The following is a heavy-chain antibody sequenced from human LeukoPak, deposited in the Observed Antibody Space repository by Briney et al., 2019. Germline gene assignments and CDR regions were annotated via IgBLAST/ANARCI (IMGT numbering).Heavy chain of an antibody. V-gene: IGHV4-39*01. Sequence: SETLSLTCTVSDDSITSSRYYWAWLRQARGKGLEWIGNISYSGRTHYNPSLKSRLTISVDTSKNQFSLQLTSVTATDTAVYYCARRDDGIRGAAFDMWGQGTTVTVSS. CDR2: ISYSGRT. CDR3: ARRDDGIRGAAFDM. D-gene: IGHD1-1*01. J-gene: IGHJ3*02. CDR1: DDSITSSRYY.